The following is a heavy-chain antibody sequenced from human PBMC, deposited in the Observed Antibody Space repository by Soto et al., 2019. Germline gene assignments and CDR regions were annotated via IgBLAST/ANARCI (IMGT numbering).Heavy chain of an antibody. V-gene: IGHV4-30-4*01. Sequence: PSETLSLTCTVSGDSISSGDYCWSWIRQPPGKGLEWIGYIYYSGSTYYNPSLKSRVTISVDTSKNQFSLKLSSVTAADTAVYYCARGDYYDRSGYFPGGMDVWGQGTTVTVSS. J-gene: IGHJ6*02. D-gene: IGHD3-22*01. CDR1: GDSISSGDYC. CDR2: IYYSGST. CDR3: ARGDYYDRSGYFPGGMDV.